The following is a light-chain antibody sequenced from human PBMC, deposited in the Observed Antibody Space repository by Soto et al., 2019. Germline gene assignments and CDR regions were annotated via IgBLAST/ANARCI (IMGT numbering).Light chain of an antibody. V-gene: IGLV2-14*01. CDR1: SSDVGGYNY. CDR2: EVS. Sequence: ALTQPASVSGSPGQSITISCTGTSSDVGGYNYVSWYQQHPGKAPKLMIYEVSNRPSGVSNRFSGSKSGNTASLTISGLQAEDEADYYCSSYTSSAGWVFGGGTKLTVL. CDR3: SSYTSSAGWV. J-gene: IGLJ3*02.